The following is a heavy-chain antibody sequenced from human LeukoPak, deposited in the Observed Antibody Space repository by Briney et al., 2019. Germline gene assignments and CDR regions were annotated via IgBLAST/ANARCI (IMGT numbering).Heavy chain of an antibody. CDR2: FDPEDGET. CDR1: GYTLTELS. CDR3: ATGSVRGVIRPIYYYYYMDV. Sequence: ASVKVSCKVSGYTLTELSMHWVRQAPGKGLEWMGGFDPEDGETIYAQKFQGRVTMTEDTSTDTAYMELSSLRSEDTAGYYCATGSVRGVIRPIYYYYYMDVWGKGTTVTVSS. D-gene: IGHD3-10*01. V-gene: IGHV1-24*01. J-gene: IGHJ6*03.